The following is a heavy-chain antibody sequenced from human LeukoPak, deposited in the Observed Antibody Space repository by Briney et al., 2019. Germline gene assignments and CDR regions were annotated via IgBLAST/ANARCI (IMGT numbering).Heavy chain of an antibody. CDR1: GYTFTNFG. V-gene: IGHV1-46*01. CDR3: ARDVEYCGGDCYSEATGFDY. CDR2: INPSGGST. D-gene: IGHD2-21*02. Sequence: ASVKVSCKASGYTFTNFGISWVRQAPGQGLEWMGIINPSGGSTSYAQKFQGRVTMTRDTSTSTVYMELSSLRSEDTAVYYCARDVEYCGGDCYSEATGFDYWGQGTLVTVSS. J-gene: IGHJ4*02.